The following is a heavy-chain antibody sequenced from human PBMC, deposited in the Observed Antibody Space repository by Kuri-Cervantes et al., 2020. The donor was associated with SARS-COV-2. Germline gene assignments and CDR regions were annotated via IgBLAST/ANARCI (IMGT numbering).Heavy chain of an antibody. D-gene: IGHD3-3*01. CDR3: ARGITIFGVAYYYYGMDV. V-gene: IGHV1-2*06. CDR1: GGTFTKEG. Sequence: ASVKVSCKASGGTFTKEGFSWVRQVPGQGLEWMGRINPNSGGTNYAQKFQGRVTMTRDTSISTAYMELSRLRSDDTAVYYCARGITIFGVAYYYYGMDVWGQGTTVTVSS. CDR2: INPNSGGT. J-gene: IGHJ6*02.